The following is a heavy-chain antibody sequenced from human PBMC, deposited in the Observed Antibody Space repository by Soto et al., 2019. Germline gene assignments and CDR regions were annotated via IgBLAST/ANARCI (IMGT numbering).Heavy chain of an antibody. CDR3: AKLNTWNYNVAS. V-gene: IGHV4-39*01. CDR1: GGSISNKSSY. Sequence: SETLSLTCTVSGGSISNKSSYLGWILQPPGKGLAWIGTIFYSGSTHYNPSLKSRVTISVDTSKNQFSLKLSSVTAADTAIYYCAKLNTWNYNVASWGQGAFVTVSS. J-gene: IGHJ4*02. D-gene: IGHD1-7*01. CDR2: IFYSGST.